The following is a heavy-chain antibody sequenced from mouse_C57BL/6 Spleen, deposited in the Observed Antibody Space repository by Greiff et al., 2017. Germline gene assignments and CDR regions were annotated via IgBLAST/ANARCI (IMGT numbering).Heavy chain of an antibody. J-gene: IGHJ4*01. V-gene: IGHV2-4*01. CDR1: GFSLTSSG. CDR3: AKRGDSLYYYAMDY. CDR2: IWSGGNT. D-gene: IGHD2-13*01. Sequence: VQLQESGPGLVQPSPSLSITCTVSGFSLTSSGVHLVRQPPGKGLEWLGVIWSGGNTDYNAAFISRLSISKDNSKSQVFFKMNSLQADNTAIYYCAKRGDSLYYYAMDYWGQGTSVTVSS.